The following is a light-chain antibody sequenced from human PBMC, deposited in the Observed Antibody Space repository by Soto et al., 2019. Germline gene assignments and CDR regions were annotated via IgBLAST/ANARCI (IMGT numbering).Light chain of an antibody. CDR2: DNN. Sequence: QSVLTQPPSVSAAPGQTVTISCSGTSSNIGNNYVSWYQHLPGTAPKLLISDNNNRPSGIPDRFSGSKSGTSATLAITGLQTGGEADYYCATWDDSLSAAGFGPGTKVTVL. J-gene: IGLJ1*01. CDR1: SSNIGNNY. V-gene: IGLV1-51*01. CDR3: ATWDDSLSAAG.